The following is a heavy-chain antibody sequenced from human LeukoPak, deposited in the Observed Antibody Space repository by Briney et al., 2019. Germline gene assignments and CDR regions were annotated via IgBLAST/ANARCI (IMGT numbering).Heavy chain of an antibody. J-gene: IGHJ6*03. Sequence: GASVKVSCKASGGTFSSYAISWVRQAPGQGLGWMGRIIPIFGTANYAQKFQGRVTITTDESTSTAYMELSSLRSEDTAVYYCARDRPDDSGGYHTYYYYMDVWGKGTTVTVSS. D-gene: IGHD3-22*01. CDR2: IIPIFGTA. CDR3: ARDRPDDSGGYHTYYYYMDV. V-gene: IGHV1-69*05. CDR1: GGTFSSYA.